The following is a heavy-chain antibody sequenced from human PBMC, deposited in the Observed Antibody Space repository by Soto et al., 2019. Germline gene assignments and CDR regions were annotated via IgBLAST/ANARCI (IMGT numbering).Heavy chain of an antibody. CDR2: IWYDGSNK. J-gene: IGHJ1*01. D-gene: IGHD6-19*01. CDR3: ARDSSGGAEYFQH. CDR1: GFTFRSYG. V-gene: IGHV3-33*01. Sequence: QVQLVESGGGVVQPGRSLRLSCAASGFTFRSYGMHWVRQAPGKGLEWVAVIWYDGSNKYYADSVKGRFTISRDNSKNTLYLQMNSLRAEDTTVYYCARDSSGGAEYFQHWGQGTLVTVSS.